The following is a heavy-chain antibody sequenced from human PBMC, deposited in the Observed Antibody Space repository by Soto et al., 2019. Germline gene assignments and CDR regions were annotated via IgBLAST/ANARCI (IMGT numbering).Heavy chain of an antibody. J-gene: IGHJ6*03. V-gene: IGHV4-39*01. CDR2: IYYSGST. CDR3: ASTTVVATIDYYYYYMDV. CDR1: GGSISSSSYY. Sequence: SETLSLTCTVSGGSISSSSYYWGWIRQPPGKGLEWIGSIYYSGSTYYNPSLKSRVTISVDTSKNQFSLKLSSVTAADTAVYYCASTTVVATIDYYYYYMDVWGKGTTVTVSS. D-gene: IGHD5-12*01.